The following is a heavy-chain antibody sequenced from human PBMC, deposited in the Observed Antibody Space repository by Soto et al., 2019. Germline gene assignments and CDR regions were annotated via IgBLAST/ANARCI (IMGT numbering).Heavy chain of an antibody. V-gene: IGHV3-48*02. Sequence: LVESGGDLVYPGGSLRLACVAPGFRFSDHSMNWVRQAPGKGLQWISYISSNSDTTYYADSVKGRFTVSRDNAKNALFLQMNSLRDDDTATDYCARLPKGSLVTAWGQGARVTVSS. D-gene: IGHD2-21*02. J-gene: IGHJ4*02. CDR1: GFRFSDHS. CDR3: ARLPKGSLVTA. CDR2: ISSNSDTT.